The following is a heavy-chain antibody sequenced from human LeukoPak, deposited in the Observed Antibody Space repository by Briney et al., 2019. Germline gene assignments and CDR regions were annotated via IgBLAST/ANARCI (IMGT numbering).Heavy chain of an antibody. V-gene: IGHV3-7*01. D-gene: IGHD6-19*01. CDR1: GFTFTNYW. Sequence: TGGSLRLSCAASGFTFTNYWMGWVRQAPGRGLEWVANINQDGSGKYYVDSVKGRFTISRDNAKNSLYLQMSSLRAEDTALYYCARDSSGWSFDYWGQGTLVTVSS. CDR3: ARDSSGWSFDY. J-gene: IGHJ4*02. CDR2: INQDGSGK.